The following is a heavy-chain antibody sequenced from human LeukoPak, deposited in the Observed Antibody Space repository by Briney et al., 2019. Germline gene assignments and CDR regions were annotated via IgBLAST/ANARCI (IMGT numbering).Heavy chain of an antibody. CDR2: IKQDGSEK. CDR3: ARDRGYSGYDLPIDY. Sequence: GGSLRLSCAASGFTFSSYWMSWVRQAPGKGLEGVANIKQDGSEKYYVDSVKGRFTISRDNAKNSLYLQMNSLRAEDTAVYYRARDRGYSGYDLPIDYWGQGTLVTVSS. V-gene: IGHV3-7*01. CDR1: GFTFSSYW. J-gene: IGHJ4*02. D-gene: IGHD5-12*01.